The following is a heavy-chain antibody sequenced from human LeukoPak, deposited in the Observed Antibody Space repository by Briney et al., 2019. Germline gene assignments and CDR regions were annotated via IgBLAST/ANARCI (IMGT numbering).Heavy chain of an antibody. D-gene: IGHD2-15*01. J-gene: IGHJ4*02. CDR3: AREDGYCSGGNCYSYFDS. CDR2: IKKTGSET. Sequence: PGGSLRLSCAACKFIFSNYWMSWVRQAPGKGLEWVAYIKKTGSETYYVDSVKGRFTITRDNARNSLFLQMNSLRAEDTAVYYCAREDGYCSGGNCYSYFDSWGQGTLVTVSS. CDR1: KFIFSNYW. V-gene: IGHV3-7*01.